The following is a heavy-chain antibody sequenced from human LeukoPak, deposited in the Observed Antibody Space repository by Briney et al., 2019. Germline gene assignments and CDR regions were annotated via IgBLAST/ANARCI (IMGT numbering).Heavy chain of an antibody. Sequence: GGSLGLSCAASGFTFSRYAMSWVRQAPGKGLEWVSVISDSGGSTYYADSVKGRFTISRDNSKNTLYLQMNSLRAEDTAVYYCAKDFGYDSGTYATDWGQGTLVIVSS. CDR3: AKDFGYDSGTYATD. J-gene: IGHJ1*01. V-gene: IGHV3-23*01. D-gene: IGHD3-10*01. CDR2: ISDSGGST. CDR1: GFTFSRYA.